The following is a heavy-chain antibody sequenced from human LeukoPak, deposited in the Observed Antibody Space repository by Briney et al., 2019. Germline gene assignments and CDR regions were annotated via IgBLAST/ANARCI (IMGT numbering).Heavy chain of an antibody. CDR2: INPTGDYT. Sequence: ASVKVSCKTSGDTFTRNWMHWIRQGPGQGLEWMGVINPTGDYTMYAQKFQGRVIVTRDMSSHTDYMELGSLRSDDTAVYYCARDHSIDDKSWWLDPWGQGTLVTVSS. V-gene: IGHV1-46*01. D-gene: IGHD1-1*01. CDR3: ARDHSIDDKSWWLDP. J-gene: IGHJ5*02. CDR1: GDTFTRNW.